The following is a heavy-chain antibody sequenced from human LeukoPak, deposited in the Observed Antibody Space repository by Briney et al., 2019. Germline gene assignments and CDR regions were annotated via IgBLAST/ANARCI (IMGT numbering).Heavy chain of an antibody. CDR3: ARASPIGRMDV. J-gene: IGHJ6*04. D-gene: IGHD2/OR15-2a*01. CDR1: TFTFTTYS. CDR2: ISSSSSYI. Sequence: GGSLRLSCAASTFTFTTYSMIWVRQAPGKGLEWVSSISSSSSYIYYADSVKGRFTISRDNAKNSLYLQMNSLRAEDTAVYYCARASPIGRMDVWGKGTTVTVSS. V-gene: IGHV3-21*01.